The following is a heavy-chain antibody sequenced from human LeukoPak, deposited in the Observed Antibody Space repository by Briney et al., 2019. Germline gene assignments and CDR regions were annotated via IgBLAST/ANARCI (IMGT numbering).Heavy chain of an antibody. J-gene: IGHJ6*02. CDR1: GGSFGGYY. Sequence: KTSETLSLTCAVYGGSFGGYYWTWIRQPPGKGLEWIGDINHSGSTNYNPSLKSRVTISVDTSKNQFSLKLSSVTAADTAVYYCARGGGLDVWGQGATVTVSS. CDR3: ARGGGLDV. CDR2: INHSGST. V-gene: IGHV4-34*01.